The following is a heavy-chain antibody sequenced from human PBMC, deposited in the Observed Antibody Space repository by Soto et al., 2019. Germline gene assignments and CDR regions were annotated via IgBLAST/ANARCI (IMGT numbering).Heavy chain of an antibody. Sequence: GGSLRLSCAGSGFTPTTTPLSWVRQPPGKGLEWAATVSGAASHTYYVDSVRGRFFISRDNSKNTVTLQMNNLTVDDTAVYYCAPSFRYFDDWGQGTRVTVSS. CDR3: APSFRYFDD. CDR1: GFTPTTTP. J-gene: IGHJ4*02. V-gene: IGHV3-23*01. CDR2: VSGAASHT. D-gene: IGHD3-9*01.